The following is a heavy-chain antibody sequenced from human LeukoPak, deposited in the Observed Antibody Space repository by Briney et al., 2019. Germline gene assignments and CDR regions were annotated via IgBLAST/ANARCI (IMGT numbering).Heavy chain of an antibody. CDR1: GGTFSSYT. J-gene: IGHJ3*02. CDR3: AQGGGGSCCDAFDI. Sequence: ASVKVSCKASGGTFSSYTISWVRQAPGQGLEWMGRNIPILGIANYAQKFQGRVTITADKSTSTAYMELSSLRSEDTAVYYCAQGGGGSCCDAFDIWGQGTMVTVSS. V-gene: IGHV1-69*02. CDR2: NIPILGIA. D-gene: IGHD2-15*01.